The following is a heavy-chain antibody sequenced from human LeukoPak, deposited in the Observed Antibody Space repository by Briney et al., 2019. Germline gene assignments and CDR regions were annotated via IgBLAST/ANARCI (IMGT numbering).Heavy chain of an antibody. V-gene: IGHV5-51*01. Sequence: GESLKISCKGSGYSFTSYWIGWVRQMPGKGLEWMGIIYPGDSDTRYSPSFQGQVTISADKSISTAYLQWSSLKASDTAMYYCARLHLVDSSSWYSLDDAFDIWGQGAMVTVSS. CDR1: GYSFTSYW. D-gene: IGHD6-13*01. J-gene: IGHJ3*02. CDR2: IYPGDSDT. CDR3: ARLHLVDSSSWYSLDDAFDI.